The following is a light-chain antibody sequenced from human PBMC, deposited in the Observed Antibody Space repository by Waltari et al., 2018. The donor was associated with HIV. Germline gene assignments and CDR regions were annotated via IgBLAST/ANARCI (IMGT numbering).Light chain of an antibody. V-gene: IGLV3-1*01. CDR3: QAWDNNTAV. CDR1: KLGKKL. Sequence: SYDLTQSPSTSVSPGHTASITCFGDKLGKKLTSWYQQKPGQSPMMVIYYDNERPSGIPERFSGSSSGNTATLTISETQAMDEADYYCQAWDNNTAVFGGGTKLTVL. CDR2: YDN. J-gene: IGLJ2*01.